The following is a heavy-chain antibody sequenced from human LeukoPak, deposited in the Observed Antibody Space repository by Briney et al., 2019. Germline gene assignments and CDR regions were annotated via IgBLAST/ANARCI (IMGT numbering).Heavy chain of an antibody. Sequence: PGGSLRLSCAASGFTFSSYAMHWVRQAPGKVLEWVSAISGSGGSTYYADSVKGRFTVSRDNSKNTLYLQMNSLRAEDTAVYYCAKYTGDFWSGYFVYYYYMDVWGKGTTVTVSS. J-gene: IGHJ6*03. D-gene: IGHD3-3*01. V-gene: IGHV3-23*01. CDR1: GFTFSSYA. CDR2: ISGSGGST. CDR3: AKYTGDFWSGYFVYYYYMDV.